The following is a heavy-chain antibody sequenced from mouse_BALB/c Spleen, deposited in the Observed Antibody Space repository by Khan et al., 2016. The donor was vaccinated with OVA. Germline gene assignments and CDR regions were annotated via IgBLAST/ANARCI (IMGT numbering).Heavy chain of an antibody. CDR1: GYSFTLYY. CDR2: VNPNTDNI. J-gene: IGHJ3*01. Sequence: EVQLQQSGPDLVKPGASVKISCKASGYSFTLYYMSWVKQSHGKSLEWIGRVNPNTDNINYNQEFKGKAILTVDKSSNTAYMELRSLTYEDSAVYFCARGYDFFASWGQGTLVTVSA. V-gene: IGHV1-26*01. CDR3: ARGYDFFAS. D-gene: IGHD2-14*01.